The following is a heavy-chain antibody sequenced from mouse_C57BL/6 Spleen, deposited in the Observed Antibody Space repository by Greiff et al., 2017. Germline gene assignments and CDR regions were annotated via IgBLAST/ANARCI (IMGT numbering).Heavy chain of an antibody. D-gene: IGHD4-1*01. CDR2: IYPGDGDT. V-gene: IGHV1-82*01. CDR3: ARSNWDKDYFDY. J-gene: IGHJ2*01. Sequence: VHLVESGPELVKPGASVKISCKASGYAFSSSWMNWVKQRPGKGLEWIGRIYPGDGDTNYNGKFKGKATLTADKSSSTAYMQLSSLTSEDSAVYFCARSNWDKDYFDYWGQGTTLTVSS. CDR1: GYAFSSSW.